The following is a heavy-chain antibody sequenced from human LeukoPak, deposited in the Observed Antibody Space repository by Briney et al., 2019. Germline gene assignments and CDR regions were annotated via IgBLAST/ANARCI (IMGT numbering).Heavy chain of an antibody. J-gene: IGHJ4*02. CDR2: INPNSGGT. CDR1: GYTLSNYG. Sequence: ASVKVSCKASGYTLSNYGINWVRQAPGQGLEWMGWINPNSGGTNYAQKFQGRVTMTRDTSISTAYMELSRLRSDDTAVYYCARGGWFGELLNFDYWGQGTLVTVSS. CDR3: ARGGWFGELLNFDY. V-gene: IGHV1-2*02. D-gene: IGHD3-10*01.